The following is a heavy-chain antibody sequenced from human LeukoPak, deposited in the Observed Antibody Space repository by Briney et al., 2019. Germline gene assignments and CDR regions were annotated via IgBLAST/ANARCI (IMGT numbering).Heavy chain of an antibody. Sequence: SQTLSLTCTVSGGSINSGDYYWSWIRQPPGKGLEWIGYIYYSVSTYYNPSLKSRVTISVDTSKKQFSLKLSSVTAADTAVYYCASEPRYYYGSGSRNWFDPYGQGTRVTVSS. J-gene: IGHJ5*02. CDR2: IYYSVST. D-gene: IGHD3-10*01. CDR3: ASEPRYYYGSGSRNWFDP. CDR1: GGSINSGDYY. V-gene: IGHV4-30-4*01.